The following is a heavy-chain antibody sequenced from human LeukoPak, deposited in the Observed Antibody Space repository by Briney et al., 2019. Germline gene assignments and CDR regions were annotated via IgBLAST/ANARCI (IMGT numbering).Heavy chain of an antibody. CDR2: IYYTGST. CDR3: ARVGTYYDSSGYPTTYDAFDI. V-gene: IGHV4-39*07. J-gene: IGHJ3*02. D-gene: IGHD3-22*01. Sequence: SETLSLTCTVSGGSICGISYYWRWIRQPPGKGLEWIGSIYYTGSTYYNPSLKSRVTVSVDTSKNQFSLKLSSVTAADTAVYYCARVGTYYDSSGYPTTYDAFDIWGQGTMVTVSS. CDR1: GGSICGISYY.